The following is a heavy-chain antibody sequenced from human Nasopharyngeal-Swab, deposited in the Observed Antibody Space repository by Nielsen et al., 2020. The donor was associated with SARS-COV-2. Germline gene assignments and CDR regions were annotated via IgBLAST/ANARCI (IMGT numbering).Heavy chain of an antibody. Sequence: GESLKISCAASGFTFSSYAMHWVRQAPGKGLEWVAVISYDGSNKCYADSVKGRFTISRDNSKNTLYLQMNSLRAEDTAVYYCARVDSSSWYGVDYWGQGTLVTVSS. CDR1: GFTFSSYA. CDR2: ISYDGSNK. J-gene: IGHJ4*02. CDR3: ARVDSSSWYGVDY. D-gene: IGHD6-13*01. V-gene: IGHV3-30-3*01.